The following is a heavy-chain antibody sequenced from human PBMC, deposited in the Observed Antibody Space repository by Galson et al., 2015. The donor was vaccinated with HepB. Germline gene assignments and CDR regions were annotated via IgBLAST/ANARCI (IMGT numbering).Heavy chain of an antibody. CDR2: ISSSSSYI. J-gene: IGHJ6*03. Sequence: SLRLSCAASGFTFSSYSMNWVRQAPGKGLEWVSSISSSSSYIYYADSVKGRFTISRDNAKNSLYLQMNSLRAEDTAVYYCANIYSGSSKTYYYYYMDVWGKGTTVTVSS. CDR1: GFTFSSYS. CDR3: ANIYSGSSKTYYYYYMDV. V-gene: IGHV3-21*01. D-gene: IGHD1-26*01.